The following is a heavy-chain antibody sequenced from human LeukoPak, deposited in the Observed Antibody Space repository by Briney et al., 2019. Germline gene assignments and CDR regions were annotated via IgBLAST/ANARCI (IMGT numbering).Heavy chain of an antibody. CDR3: AKAPYDFWSGPYNWFDP. D-gene: IGHD3-3*01. V-gene: IGHV3-33*06. CDR1: GFTFRNYG. Sequence: GSLRLSCAASGFTFRNYGMIWARQAPGKGLEWVALISYDGSHTNYVDSVKGRFTISRDNSKSSLFLQMNSLRAEDTAVYYCAKAPYDFWSGPYNWFDPWGQGTLVTVSS. J-gene: IGHJ5*02. CDR2: ISYDGSHT.